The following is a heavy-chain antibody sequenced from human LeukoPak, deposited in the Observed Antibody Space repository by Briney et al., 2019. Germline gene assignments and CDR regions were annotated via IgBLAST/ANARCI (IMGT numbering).Heavy chain of an antibody. V-gene: IGHV1-69*13. CDR2: IIPIFGTA. D-gene: IGHD6-13*01. CDR1: GGTFSSYA. Sequence: ASVKVSCKASGGTFSSYAISWVRQAPGQGLEWMGGIIPIFGTANYAQKFQGRVTITADESTSTAYMELSSLRSEDTAVYYCARVTLQQLAFDYGARGPLVTVSS. CDR3: ARVTLQQLAFDY. J-gene: IGHJ4*02.